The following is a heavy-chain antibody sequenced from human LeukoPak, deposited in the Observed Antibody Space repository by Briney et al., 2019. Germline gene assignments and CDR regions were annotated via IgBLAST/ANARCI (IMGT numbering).Heavy chain of an antibody. D-gene: IGHD3-10*01. V-gene: IGHV3-23*01. CDR1: GFTFSNYA. J-gene: IGHJ4*02. Sequence: GGSLRLSCAVSGFTFSNYAMSWVRQAPGKGLEWVSAISGSGGSTYYADSVKGRFTISRDNSKNTLYLQMNSLRAEDTAVYYCAKDRTYYYGSGSYYRGGLFDYWGQGTLVTVSS. CDR2: ISGSGGST. CDR3: AKDRTYYYGSGSYYRGGLFDY.